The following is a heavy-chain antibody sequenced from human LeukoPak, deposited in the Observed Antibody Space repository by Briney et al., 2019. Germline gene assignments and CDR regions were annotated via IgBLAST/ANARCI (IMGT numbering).Heavy chain of an antibody. Sequence: GGSLRLSCAASGFTFSSYAMSWVRQAPGKGLEWVSAISGSGGSTYYADSVKGRFIISRDNSKNTLYLQMNSLRAEDTAVYYCAKLGYDILTGYTELDYWGQGTLVTVSS. CDR3: AKLGYDILTGYTELDY. D-gene: IGHD3-9*01. CDR2: ISGSGGST. J-gene: IGHJ4*02. V-gene: IGHV3-23*01. CDR1: GFTFSSYA.